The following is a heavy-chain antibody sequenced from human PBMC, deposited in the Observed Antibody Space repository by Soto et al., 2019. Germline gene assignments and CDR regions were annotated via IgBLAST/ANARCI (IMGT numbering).Heavy chain of an antibody. CDR2: INAGNGNT. D-gene: IGHD1-26*01. J-gene: IGHJ4*02. Sequence: ASVKVSCKASGYTFTSYAMHWVRQAPGQRLEWMGWINAGNGNTKYSQKFQGRVTITRDTSASTAYMELSSLRSEDTAVYYCARDHSGMGATIFDYWGQGTLVTVSS. V-gene: IGHV1-3*01. CDR3: ARDHSGMGATIFDY. CDR1: GYTFTSYA.